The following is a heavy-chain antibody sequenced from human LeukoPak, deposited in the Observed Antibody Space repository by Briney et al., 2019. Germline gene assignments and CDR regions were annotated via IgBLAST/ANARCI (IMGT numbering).Heavy chain of an antibody. Sequence: GSLRPSRATPGFTGRYHYKKLVRQAPGEGVGWVSIIYSGGSTLYADSVKGRFTISRDNSKNTLYLQMNSLRAEDTAVYYCARGGSYLSAFDIWGQGTMVTVSS. D-gene: IGHD1-26*01. CDR3: ARGGSYLSAFDI. CDR1: GFTGRYHY. V-gene: IGHV3-53*01. CDR2: IYSGGST. J-gene: IGHJ3*02.